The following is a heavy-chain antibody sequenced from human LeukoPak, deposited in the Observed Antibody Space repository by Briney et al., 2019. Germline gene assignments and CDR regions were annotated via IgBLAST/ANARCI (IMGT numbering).Heavy chain of an antibody. Sequence: SETLSLTCTVSGGSISSSSYYWGWIRQPPGKGLEWIGSIYYSGSTYYNPSLKSRVTISVDTSKNQFSLKLSSVTAADTAVYYCARLWRRSGRYGGDYWGQGTLVTVSS. D-gene: IGHD6-19*01. V-gene: IGHV4-39*01. CDR3: ARLWRRSGRYGGDY. J-gene: IGHJ4*02. CDR2: IYYSGST. CDR1: GGSISSSSYY.